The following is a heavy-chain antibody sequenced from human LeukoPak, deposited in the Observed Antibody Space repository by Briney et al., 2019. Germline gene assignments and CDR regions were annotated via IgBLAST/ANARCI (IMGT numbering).Heavy chain of an antibody. CDR1: GFTFSDYY. J-gene: IGHJ4*02. D-gene: IGHD6-19*01. Sequence: GGSLRLSCAASGFTFSDYYISWIRQAPGKGLEGVSYISSSGSTIYYADSVKGRFTISRDNAKSSLYLQMNSLRAEDTAVYYCAKDPAEVISSGWYYFDYWGQGTLVTVSS. CDR2: ISSSGSTI. V-gene: IGHV3-11*04. CDR3: AKDPAEVISSGWYYFDY.